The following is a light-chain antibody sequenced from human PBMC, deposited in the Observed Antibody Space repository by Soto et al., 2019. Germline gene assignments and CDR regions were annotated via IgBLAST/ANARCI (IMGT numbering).Light chain of an antibody. CDR2: DAS. Sequence: EFVVTQSPATLSLSPGERATLSCRASQSVSSYLAWYQQKPGQAPRLLIYDASNRATGIPARFSGSGSGTDFTLTISSLEPEDFAVYYCQQRSNWPPSITFGQGTRLAIK. CDR1: QSVSSY. J-gene: IGKJ5*01. CDR3: QQRSNWPPSIT. V-gene: IGKV3-11*01.